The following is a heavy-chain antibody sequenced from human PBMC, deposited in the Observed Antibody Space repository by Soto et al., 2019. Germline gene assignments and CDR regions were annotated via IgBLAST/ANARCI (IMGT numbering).Heavy chain of an antibody. D-gene: IGHD2-15*01. CDR1: GITIRNYP. V-gene: IGHV3-23*01. CDR2: ISGSGDRT. Sequence: PGGSLRLSCAASGITIRNYPMSWVRQAPGKGLDWVSGISGSGDRTYYADSAKGRFTISKDFSKNSLSLQLDSLRVEDTAVYFCVKDEGGNPSTEPLWGQGTLVTVSS. CDR3: VKDEGGNPSTEPL. J-gene: IGHJ4*02.